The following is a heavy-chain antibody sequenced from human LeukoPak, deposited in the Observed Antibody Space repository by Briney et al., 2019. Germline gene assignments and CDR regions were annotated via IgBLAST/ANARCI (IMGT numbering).Heavy chain of an antibody. CDR3: AQGYSSGWYHGMDV. Sequence: SVKVSYKASGYTFTSYGISWVRQAPGQGLEWMGRIIPILGIANYAQKFQGRVTITADKSTSTAYMELSSLRSEDTAVYYCAQGYSSGWYHGMDVWGQGTTVTVSS. CDR2: IIPILGIA. CDR1: GYTFTSYG. J-gene: IGHJ6*02. V-gene: IGHV1-69*04. D-gene: IGHD6-19*01.